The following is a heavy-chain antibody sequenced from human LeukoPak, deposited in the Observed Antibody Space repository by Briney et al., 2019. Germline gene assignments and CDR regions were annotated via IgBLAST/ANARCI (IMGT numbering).Heavy chain of an antibody. Sequence: SETLSLTCTVSGGSISSYYWSWIRQPPGKGLEWIGYIYYSGSTNYNPSLKSRVTISVDTSKNQFSLKLSSVTAADTAVYYCARLSSWSSSWYANWFDPWGEGPLVTVSS. CDR1: GGSISSYY. J-gene: IGHJ5*02. CDR3: ARLSSWSSSWYANWFDP. V-gene: IGHV4-59*08. CDR2: IYYSGST. D-gene: IGHD6-13*01.